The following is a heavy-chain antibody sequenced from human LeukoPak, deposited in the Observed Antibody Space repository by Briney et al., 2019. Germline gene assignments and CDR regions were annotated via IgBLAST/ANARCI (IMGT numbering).Heavy chain of an antibody. D-gene: IGHD3-22*01. Sequence: ASVKVSCKASGYTFTSYGISWVRQAPGRGLEWMGWISAYNGNTNYAQKLQGRVTMTTDTSTSTAYMELRSLRSDDTAVYYCARGKDYYDSSGYYYAYWGQGTLVTVSS. J-gene: IGHJ4*02. CDR2: ISAYNGNT. V-gene: IGHV1-18*01. CDR1: GYTFTSYG. CDR3: ARGKDYYDSSGYYYAY.